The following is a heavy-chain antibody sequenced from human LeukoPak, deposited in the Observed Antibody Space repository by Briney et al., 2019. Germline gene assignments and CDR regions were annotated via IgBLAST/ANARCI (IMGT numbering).Heavy chain of an antibody. CDR2: ISAYNGNT. D-gene: IGHD6-13*01. Sequence: ASVKVSCKASGYTFTSYGISWLRQAPGQGLEWMGWISAYNGNTNYAQKLQGRVTMTTDTSTSTAYMELRSLRSDDTAVYYCAREVGAAAGENWFDPWGQGTLVTVSS. CDR1: GYTFTSYG. CDR3: AREVGAAAGENWFDP. J-gene: IGHJ5*02. V-gene: IGHV1-18*01.